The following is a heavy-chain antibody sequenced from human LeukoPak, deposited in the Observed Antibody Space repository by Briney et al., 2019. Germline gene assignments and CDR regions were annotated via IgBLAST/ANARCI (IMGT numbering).Heavy chain of an antibody. CDR1: GGSFSGYY. J-gene: IGHJ4*02. V-gene: IGHV4-34*01. D-gene: IGHD3-22*01. CDR2: INHSGST. Sequence: SETLSLTCAVYGGSFSGYYWSWIRQPPGKGLEWIGEINHSGSTNYNPSLKSRVTISVDTSKNQFSLKLSSVTAADTAVYYCARAVGYYDSSGYLIDYWGQGTLVTVSS. CDR3: ARAVGYYDSSGYLIDY.